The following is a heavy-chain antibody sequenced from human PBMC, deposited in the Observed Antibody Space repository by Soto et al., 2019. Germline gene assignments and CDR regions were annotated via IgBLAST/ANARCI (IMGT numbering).Heavy chain of an antibody. CDR2: IYHSGST. D-gene: IGHD6-6*01. J-gene: IGHJ5*02. Sequence: QVQLQESGPGLVKPSQTLSLTCTVSGGSISSGDYYWSWIRQPPGKGLEWIGYIYHSGSTYYNPSLNSRVXXXVXXSKNQYSLKLSSVTAADTAVYYCARERPDGARLDPWGQGTLVTVSS. CDR3: ARERPDGARLDP. CDR1: GGSISSGDYY. V-gene: IGHV4-30-4*01.